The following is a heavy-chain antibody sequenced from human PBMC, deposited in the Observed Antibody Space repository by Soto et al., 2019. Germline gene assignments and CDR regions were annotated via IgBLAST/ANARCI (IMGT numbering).Heavy chain of an antibody. CDR2: ISYDGSNK. Sequence: QVQLVESGGGVVQPGRSLRLSCAASGFTFSSYGMHWVRQAPGKGLEWVAVISYDGSNKYYADCVKGRFTISRDNSKNTLYRQINSLNAEDTAVYYCAKILGGYCGYDSNSHYCGQGTLVTVSS. J-gene: IGHJ4*02. V-gene: IGHV3-30*18. D-gene: IGHD5-12*01. CDR1: GFTFSSYG. CDR3: AKILGGYCGYDSNSHY.